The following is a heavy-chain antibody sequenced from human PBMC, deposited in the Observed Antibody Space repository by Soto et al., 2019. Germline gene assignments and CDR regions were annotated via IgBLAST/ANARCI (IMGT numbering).Heavy chain of an antibody. CDR2: IKSKTDGGTT. D-gene: IGHD3-22*01. Sequence: GGSPRLSCAASGVTFSNAWINWVRQAPGKGLEWVGRIKSKTDGGTTDFAAPVKGRFAISRDDSKDMVYLQMNSLKTEDTGIYYCTTDSYSSVIVVRFDYWGHGTLVSVSS. V-gene: IGHV3-15*07. CDR3: TTDSYSSVIVVRFDY. J-gene: IGHJ4*01. CDR1: GVTFSNAW.